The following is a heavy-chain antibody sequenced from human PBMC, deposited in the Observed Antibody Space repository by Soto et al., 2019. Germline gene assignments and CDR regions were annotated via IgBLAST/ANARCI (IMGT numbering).Heavy chain of an antibody. D-gene: IGHD3-10*01. Sequence: GGSLRLSCAASGFTFSNAWMSWVRQGPGKGLQWVGRIKSKTDGGTTDYAAPVKGRFTISRDDSKNTLYLQLNSLKTEDTAVYYCITRGIGGVIIWGQGTLVNVSS. J-gene: IGHJ4*02. CDR2: IKSKTDGGTT. CDR3: ITRGIGGVII. V-gene: IGHV3-15*01. CDR1: GFTFSNAW.